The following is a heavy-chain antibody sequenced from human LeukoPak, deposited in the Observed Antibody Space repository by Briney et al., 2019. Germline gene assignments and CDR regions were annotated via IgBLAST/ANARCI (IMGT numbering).Heavy chain of an antibody. V-gene: IGHV4-39*07. CDR3: ARVVGVGGLDY. Sequence: SETLSLTCTVSGGSISSSSYYWGWIRQPPGKGLEWIGEINHSGSTNYNPSLKSRVTISVDTSKNQFSLKLSSVIAADTAVYYCARVVGVGGLDYWGQGTLVTVSS. CDR2: INHSGST. J-gene: IGHJ4*02. D-gene: IGHD1-26*01. CDR1: GGSISSSSYY.